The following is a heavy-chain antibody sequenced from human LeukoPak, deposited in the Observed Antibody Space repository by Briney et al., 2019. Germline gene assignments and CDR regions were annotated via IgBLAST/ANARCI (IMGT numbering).Heavy chain of an antibody. J-gene: IGHJ4*02. Sequence: SETLSLTCTVSGGSISSSSYYWGWIRQPPGKGLEWIGSIYYSGSTYYNPSLKSRVTISVDTSKNQFPLKLSSVTAADTAVYYCARGLIPIDYWGQGTLVTVSS. CDR3: ARGLIPIDY. V-gene: IGHV4-39*06. D-gene: IGHD3-16*01. CDR2: IYYSGST. CDR1: GGSISSSSYY.